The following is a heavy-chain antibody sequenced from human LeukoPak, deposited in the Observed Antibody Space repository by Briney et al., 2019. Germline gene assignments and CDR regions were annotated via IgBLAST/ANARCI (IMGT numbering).Heavy chain of an antibody. D-gene: IGHD5-24*01. V-gene: IGHV4-59*12. CDR2: IYHSGST. Sequence: SETLSLTCTVSGGSISSYYWSWIRQPPGKGLEWIGYIYHSGSTYYNPSLKSRVTISVDRSKNQFSLKLSSVTAADTAVYYCAREQGDGYNSYYFDYWGQGTLVTVSS. CDR1: GGSISSYY. CDR3: AREQGDGYNSYYFDY. J-gene: IGHJ4*02.